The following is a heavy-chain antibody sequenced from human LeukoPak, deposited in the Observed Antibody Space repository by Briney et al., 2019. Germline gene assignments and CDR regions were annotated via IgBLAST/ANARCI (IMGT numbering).Heavy chain of an antibody. D-gene: IGHD3-22*01. J-gene: IGHJ4*02. V-gene: IGHV4-39*01. CDR3: ARQCSEGYYDSSGYYYYFDY. CDR2: VYLSGTT. Sequence: AETLSLTCTVSGGSISSSSYYWGWIRQPPGTELEWIGSVYLSGTTFYNPSLESRVTISIDTSKNQFSLKLSSVTAAGTAVYYCARQCSEGYYDSSGYYYYFDYWGQGTLVTVSS. CDR1: GGSISSSSYY.